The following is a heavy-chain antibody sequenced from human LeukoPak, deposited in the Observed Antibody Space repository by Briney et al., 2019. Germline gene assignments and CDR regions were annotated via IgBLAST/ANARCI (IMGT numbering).Heavy chain of an antibody. Sequence: KPSETLSLTCAVYGETFSGFYWTWIRQSPGKGLEWIGEINHSGSTNYNPSLKSRVTISADTSKNQFSLKLKSVTAADTAIYYCAREACSGGDCTNFDYWGQGSLVTVSS. D-gene: IGHD2-21*02. J-gene: IGHJ4*02. CDR2: INHSGST. V-gene: IGHV4-34*01. CDR1: GETFSGFY. CDR3: AREACSGGDCTNFDY.